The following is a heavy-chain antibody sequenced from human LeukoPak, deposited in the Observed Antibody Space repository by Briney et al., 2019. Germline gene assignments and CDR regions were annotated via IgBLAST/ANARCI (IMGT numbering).Heavy chain of an antibody. J-gene: IGHJ6*03. CDR2: IEPDGSQQ. V-gene: IGHV3-7*01. CDR3: ARVAYCGGDCYSLDYYYMDV. Sequence: GGSLRLSCSASGFSFSRDYMSWVRQAPGKGLECVAKIEPDGSQQYYVDSVKGRFTISRDNAKNTLYLQMNSLRAEDTAVYYCARVAYCGGDCYSLDYYYMDVWGKGTTVTVSS. CDR1: GFSFSRDY. D-gene: IGHD2-21*02.